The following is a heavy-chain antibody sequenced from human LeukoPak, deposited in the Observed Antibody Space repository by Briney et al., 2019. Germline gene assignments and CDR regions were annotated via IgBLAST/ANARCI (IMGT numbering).Heavy chain of an antibody. CDR2: IIPIFGTA. CDR3: ARGPGIAAASGLSGYYFDY. Sequence: SVKVSCKASGGTFSSYAISWVRQAPGQGLEWMGGIIPIFGTANYAQKFQGRVTITADESTSTAYMELSSLRSEDTAVYYCARGPGIAAASGLSGYYFDYWGQGTLVTVSS. CDR1: GGTFSSYA. D-gene: IGHD6-13*01. J-gene: IGHJ4*02. V-gene: IGHV1-69*01.